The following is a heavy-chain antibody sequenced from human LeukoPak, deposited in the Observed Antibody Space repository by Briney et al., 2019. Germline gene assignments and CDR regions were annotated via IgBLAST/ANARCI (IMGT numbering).Heavy chain of an antibody. CDR2: SRNRAKSYTT. Sequence: PGGSLRLSCAVSGFTFSDHYMDWVRQAPGKGLEWVGSSRNRAKSYTTDFAASVKGRFTISRNDSKSTLYLQMNSLATEDTAVYYGSRDTAGDHWGQGTLVSVSS. J-gene: IGHJ4*02. CDR1: GFTFSDHY. D-gene: IGHD5-18*01. CDR3: SRDTAGDH. V-gene: IGHV3-72*01.